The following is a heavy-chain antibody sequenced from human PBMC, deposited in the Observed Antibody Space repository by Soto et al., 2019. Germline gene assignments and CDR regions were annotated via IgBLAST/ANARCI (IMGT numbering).Heavy chain of an antibody. Sequence: GGSLRLSCAASGFTFSSYAMSWVRQAPGKGLEWVSAISGSGGSTYYTDSVKGRFTISRDNSKNTLYLQMNSLRAEDTAVYYCAKDLAGDGRGYWGQGTLVTVSS. D-gene: IGHD7-27*01. V-gene: IGHV3-23*01. CDR2: ISGSGGST. CDR3: AKDLAGDGRGY. J-gene: IGHJ4*02. CDR1: GFTFSSYA.